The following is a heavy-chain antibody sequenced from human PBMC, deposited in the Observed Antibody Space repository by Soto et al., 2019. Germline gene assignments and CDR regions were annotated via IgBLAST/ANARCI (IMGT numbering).Heavy chain of an antibody. J-gene: IGHJ4*02. Sequence: EVQLLESGGGLVQPGGSLTLSCAASGFTFSTYAMTWVRQAPGKGLEWVSTISDSDGSTYYADSVKGRFTISRDNSKNTVYLQRNSLRAEDTAVYYCAKAVEGGGYYFDYWGQGTLVTVSS. CDR1: GFTFSTYA. CDR2: ISDSDGST. CDR3: AKAVEGGGYYFDY. V-gene: IGHV3-23*01. D-gene: IGHD2-15*01.